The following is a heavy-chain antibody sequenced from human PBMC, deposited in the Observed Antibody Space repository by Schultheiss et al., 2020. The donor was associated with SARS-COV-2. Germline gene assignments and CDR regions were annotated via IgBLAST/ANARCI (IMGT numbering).Heavy chain of an antibody. V-gene: IGHV1-18*01. J-gene: IGHJ5*02. CDR2: ISAYNGNT. CDR1: GYTFTSYG. Sequence: ASVKVSCKASGYTFTSYGISWVRQAPGQGLEWMGWISAYNGNTNYAQKLQGRVTMTTDTSTSTAYMELRSLRSDDTAVYYCATGGIPAAIRGWFDPWGQGTLVTVSS. D-gene: IGHD2-2*02. CDR3: ATGGIPAAIRGWFDP.